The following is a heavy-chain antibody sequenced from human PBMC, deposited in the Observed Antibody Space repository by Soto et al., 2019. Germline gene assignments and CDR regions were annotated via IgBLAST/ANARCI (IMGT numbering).Heavy chain of an antibody. CDR3: AREPPSDYYGDYYYYGMDV. D-gene: IGHD4-17*01. V-gene: IGHV1-69*13. J-gene: IGHJ6*02. Sequence: GASVKVSCKASGGTFSSYAISWVRQAPGQGLEWMGGIIPIFGTANYAQKFQGRVTITADESTSTAYMELSSLRSEDTAVYYCAREPPSDYYGDYYYYGMDVWGQGTTVTVSS. CDR1: GGTFSSYA. CDR2: IIPIFGTA.